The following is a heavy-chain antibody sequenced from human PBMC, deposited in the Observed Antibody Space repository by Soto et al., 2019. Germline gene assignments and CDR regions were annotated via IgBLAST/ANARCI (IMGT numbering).Heavy chain of an antibody. CDR1: GGSISSGGYY. CDR3: ARIDPHYYGMDV. V-gene: IGHV4-31*03. J-gene: IGHJ6*02. CDR2: IYYSGST. Sequence: SETLSLTCTVSGGSISSGGYYWSWIRQHPGKGLEWIGYIYYSGSTYYNPSLKSRVTISVDTSKNQFSLKLSSVTAADTAVYYCARIDPHYYGMDVWGQGTTVTVSS.